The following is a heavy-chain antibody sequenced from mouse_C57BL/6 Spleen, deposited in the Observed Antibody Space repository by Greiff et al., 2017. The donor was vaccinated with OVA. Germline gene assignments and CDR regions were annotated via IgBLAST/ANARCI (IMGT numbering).Heavy chain of an antibody. D-gene: IGHD4-1*01. Sequence: VQLQQPGAELVRPGSSVKLSCKASGYTFTSYWMDWVKQRPGQGLEWIGNIYPSDSETHYNQKFKDKATLTVDKSSSTAYMQLSSLTSEDSAVYYCARRLTGTSWYFDGWGTGTTVTVSS. CDR1: GYTFTSYW. J-gene: IGHJ1*03. CDR2: IYPSDSET. V-gene: IGHV1-61*01. CDR3: ARRLTGTSWYFDG.